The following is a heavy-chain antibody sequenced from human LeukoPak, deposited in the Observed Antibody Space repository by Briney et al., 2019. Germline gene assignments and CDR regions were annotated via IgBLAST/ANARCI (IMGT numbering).Heavy chain of an antibody. CDR3: ARGSLWEWLRLGY. D-gene: IGHD5-12*01. CDR2: ISSNGGST. J-gene: IGHJ4*02. CDR1: GFTFSSYA. Sequence: GGSLRLSCAASGFTFSSYAMPWVRQAPGKGLEYVSAISSNGGSTYYANSVKGRFTISRDNSKNTLYPQMGSLRAEDMAVYYCARGSLWEWLRLGYWGQGTLVTVSS. V-gene: IGHV3-64*01.